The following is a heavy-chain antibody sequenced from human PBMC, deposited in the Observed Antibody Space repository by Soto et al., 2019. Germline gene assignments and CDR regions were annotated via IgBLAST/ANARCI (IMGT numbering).Heavy chain of an antibody. CDR3: ARNPGDYLYYYLYGMDV. V-gene: IGHV3-30*04. D-gene: IGHD4-17*01. CDR1: GFTFSSYA. CDR2: ISYDGRNK. Sequence: QVQLVESGGGVVQPGRSLRLSCAASGFTFSSYAMHWVRQAPGKGLEWVAVISYDGRNKYYAGSVKGRFTISRDNSKNTLYLQMNSLGGEDTAVYFCARNPGDYLYYYLYGMDVWGQGTTVTVSS. J-gene: IGHJ6*02.